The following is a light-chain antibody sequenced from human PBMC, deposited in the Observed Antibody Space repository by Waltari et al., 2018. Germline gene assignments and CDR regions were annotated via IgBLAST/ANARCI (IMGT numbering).Light chain of an antibody. Sequence: ETVLTQSPATLSLSPGERATLSCRASQSVSSYLAWYQQKPGQAPRLHIYDASNRATGIPARFSGSGSGTDFTLTISSLEPEDFAVYYCQQRSNWPPTFGGGTKVEIK. CDR2: DAS. V-gene: IGKV3-11*01. CDR1: QSVSSY. CDR3: QQRSNWPPT. J-gene: IGKJ4*01.